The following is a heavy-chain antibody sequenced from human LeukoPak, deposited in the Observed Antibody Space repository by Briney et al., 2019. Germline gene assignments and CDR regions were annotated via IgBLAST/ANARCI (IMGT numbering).Heavy chain of an antibody. CDR3: ARDCSSTSCYLHY. J-gene: IGHJ4*02. D-gene: IGHD2-2*01. V-gene: IGHV1-18*01. CDR2: IGAYNGNT. CDR1: GYTFTSYG. Sequence: GASVKVSCKASGYTFTSYGISWVRQAPGQGLEWVGWIGAYNGNTNYAQKLQDRVTMTTDTSTSTAYMELRSLRSDDTAVYYCARDCSSTSCYLHYWGQGTLVTVSS.